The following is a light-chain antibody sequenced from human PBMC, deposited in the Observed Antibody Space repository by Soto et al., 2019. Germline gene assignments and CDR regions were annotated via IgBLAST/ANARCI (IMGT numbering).Light chain of an antibody. V-gene: IGKV3-20*01. CDR2: GAS. Sequence: IVVTHSPSTLSLSPGERATLSCRASQSVSSSYLAGYQQQPGQAPRLLIYGASSRAAGIADRFSGSGSGTDFTLTISRLEAEDFAVYCCQEYGSLPETFGQGTKVDI. CDR1: QSVSSSY. J-gene: IGKJ1*01. CDR3: QEYGSLPET.